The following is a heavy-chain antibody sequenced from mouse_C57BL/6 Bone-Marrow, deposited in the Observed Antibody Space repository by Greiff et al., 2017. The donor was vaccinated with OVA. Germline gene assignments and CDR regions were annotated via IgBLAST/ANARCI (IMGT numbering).Heavy chain of an antibody. J-gene: IGHJ4*01. V-gene: IGHV1-69*01. CDR2: IDPSDSYT. CDR3: AREMNTLVGPYYAMDD. Sequence: QVQLQQSGAELVMPGASVKLSCKASGYTFTSYWMHWVKQRPGQGLEWIGEIDPSDSYTNYHQKFKGKSTLTVAKYSSTAYMQLSSLTSEDSAVYACAREMNTLVGPYYAMDDWGKGTSVTVSS. CDR1: GYTFTSYW. D-gene: IGHD1-1*01.